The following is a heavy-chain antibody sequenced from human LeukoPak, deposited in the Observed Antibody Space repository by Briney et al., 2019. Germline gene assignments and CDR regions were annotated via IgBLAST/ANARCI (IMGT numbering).Heavy chain of an antibody. Sequence: SETLSLTCTVSGGSVSSGSYYWSWIRQPPGKGLEWLGYIYYSGSTNYNPSLKSRVTISVDTSKNQFSLKLSSVTAADTAVYYCAGTYCSSTSCYDAPYYYYGMDVWGKGTTVTVSS. V-gene: IGHV4-61*01. D-gene: IGHD2-2*01. J-gene: IGHJ6*04. CDR2: IYYSGST. CDR1: GGSVSSGSYY. CDR3: AGTYCSSTSCYDAPYYYYGMDV.